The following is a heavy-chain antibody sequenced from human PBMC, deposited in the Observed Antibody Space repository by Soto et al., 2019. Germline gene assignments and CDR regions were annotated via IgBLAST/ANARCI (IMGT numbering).Heavy chain of an antibody. CDR3: AKDKVPGSYTHWCFDV. CDR1: GLTFSRFA. V-gene: IGHV3-23*01. CDR2: IHGSGAIT. J-gene: IGHJ2*01. D-gene: IGHD3-10*01. Sequence: EVQVLQSGGGLVQPGGPLRLSCAASGLTFSRFAMRWFRQAPGKGLEWVATIHGSGAITNYADSVRGWFTISRDNYKDTMYLQLNPLRVEDTAVYYCAKDKVPGSYTHWCFDVWGSGTLVTVSS.